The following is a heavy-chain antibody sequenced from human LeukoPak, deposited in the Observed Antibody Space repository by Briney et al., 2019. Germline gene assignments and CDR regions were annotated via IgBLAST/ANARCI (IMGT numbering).Heavy chain of an antibody. Sequence: PSETLFLTCTVSGGSITRGGYYWSWIRQPAGKGLEWIGRIYTTGSTNYNPSLKSRVTVSLDTPKNQFSLNLTSVTAADTAVYYRARDGAWAFDIWGQGTMVTVSS. V-gene: IGHV4-61*02. CDR2: IYTTGST. J-gene: IGHJ3*02. CDR1: GGSITRGGYY. D-gene: IGHD3-16*01. CDR3: ARDGAWAFDI.